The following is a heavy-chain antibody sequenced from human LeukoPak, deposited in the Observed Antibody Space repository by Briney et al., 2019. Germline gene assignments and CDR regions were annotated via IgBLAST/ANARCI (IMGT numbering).Heavy chain of an antibody. D-gene: IGHD2-15*01. J-gene: IGHJ3*02. CDR1: GDSVSSNYAA. CDR3: AREGLIVVVVAATADAFDI. V-gene: IGHV6-1*01. Sequence: SQTLSLTCAISGDSVSSNYAAWNWIRQSPSRGLEWLGRTYYRSKWYNDYAVSVKSRITINPDTSKNQFSLQLNSVTPEDTAVYYCAREGLIVVVVAATADAFDIWGQGTMVTVSS. CDR2: TYYRSKWYN.